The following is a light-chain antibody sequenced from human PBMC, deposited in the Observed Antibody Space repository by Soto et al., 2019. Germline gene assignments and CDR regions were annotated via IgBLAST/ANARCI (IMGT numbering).Light chain of an antibody. CDR2: RNN. V-gene: IGLV1-47*01. CDR1: SSNIGSNY. J-gene: IGLJ3*02. CDR3: AAWDDSLTGL. Sequence: QSVLTQPPSASGTPGQRVTISCSGSSSNIGSNYVYWYQQLPGTAPKLLIQRNNQRPSGVPDRFSGSKSGTSASLAISGLRSEDEADYYCAAWDDSLTGLYGGGTKLTVL.